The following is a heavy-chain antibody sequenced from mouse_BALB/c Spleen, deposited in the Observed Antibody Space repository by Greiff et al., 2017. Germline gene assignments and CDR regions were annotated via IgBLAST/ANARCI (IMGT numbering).Heavy chain of an antibody. CDR2: IYPGRGST. V-gene: IGHV1-77*01. CDR3: AREVYGNPYYFDD. Sequence: VMLVESGPELVKPGASVTMSCTASGYTFTAYVISWVKQRTGQGLEWIGEIYPGRGSTYYTEKFKGKATLTADKSSNTAYMQLSSLTSEDSAVYFCAREVYGNPYYFDDWGQGTTLTVSS. D-gene: IGHD2-1*01. CDR1: GYTFTAYV. J-gene: IGHJ2*01.